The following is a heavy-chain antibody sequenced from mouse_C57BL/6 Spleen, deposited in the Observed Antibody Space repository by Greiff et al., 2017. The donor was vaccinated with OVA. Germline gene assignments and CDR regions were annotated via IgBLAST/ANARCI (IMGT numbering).Heavy chain of an antibody. V-gene: IGHV14-3*01. CDR2: IDPANGNT. J-gene: IGHJ2*01. D-gene: IGHD1-1*01. CDR1: GFNIKNTY. CDR3: ALIYYYGSSLDY. Sequence: EVQLVESVAELVRPGASVKLSCTASGFNIKNTYMHWVKQRPEQGLEWIGRIDPANGNTKYAPKFQGKATITADTSSNTAYLQLSSLTSEDTAIYYCALIYYYGSSLDYWGQGTTLTVSS.